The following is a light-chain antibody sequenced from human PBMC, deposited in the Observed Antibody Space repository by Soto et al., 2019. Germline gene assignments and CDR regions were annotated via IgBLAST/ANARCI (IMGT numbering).Light chain of an antibody. CDR3: QKYDSVAVT. J-gene: IGKJ4*01. CDR2: AAS. Sequence: DIQMTQSPSSLSASVGDRATITCRARHGINNFVAWYQQKPGEVPKLLISAASTLQTGVQSRLSCSGFGTDFVRPISSLVPDDVATYYCQKYDSVAVTFGGGTMVEIK. V-gene: IGKV1-27*01. CDR1: HGINNF.